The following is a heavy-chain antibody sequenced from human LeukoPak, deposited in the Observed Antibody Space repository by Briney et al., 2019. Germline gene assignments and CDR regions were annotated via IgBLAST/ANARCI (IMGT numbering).Heavy chain of an antibody. CDR2: IYHSGST. CDR3: ARDVVTAITDHFDY. Sequence: SETLSLTCTVSGYSISSGYYWGWIRQPPGKGLEWIGSIYHSGSTYYNPSLKSRVTISVDTSKKQFSLKMSSVTAADTAVYYCARDVVTAITDHFDYWGQGTLVTVSS. D-gene: IGHD2-21*02. V-gene: IGHV4-38-2*02. CDR1: GYSISSGYY. J-gene: IGHJ4*02.